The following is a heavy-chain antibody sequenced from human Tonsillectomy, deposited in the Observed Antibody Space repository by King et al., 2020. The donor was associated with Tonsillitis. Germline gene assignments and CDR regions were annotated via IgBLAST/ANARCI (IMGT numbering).Heavy chain of an antibody. CDR1: GFTFDDYA. CDR3: ANDPDSSGYEGFDY. V-gene: IGHV3-9*01. CDR2: ISWNSGRI. Sequence: VQLVESGGGLVQPGRSLRLSCAASGFTFDDYAMHWVRQAPGKGLEWVSGISWNSGRIGYADSVKGRFTISRDNAKNSLYLQMNSLRAEDTALYHCANDPDSSGYEGFDYWGQGTLVTVSS. J-gene: IGHJ4*02. D-gene: IGHD3-22*01.